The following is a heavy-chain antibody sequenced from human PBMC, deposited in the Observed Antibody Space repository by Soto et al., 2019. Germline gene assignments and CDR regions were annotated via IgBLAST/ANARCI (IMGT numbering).Heavy chain of an antibody. J-gene: IGHJ5*02. CDR3: ARDRCSGGSCYSDWFDP. CDR2: ISAYNGNT. V-gene: IGHV1-18*01. Sequence: QVQLVQSGAEVKKPGASVKVSCKASGYTFTSYGISWARQAPGQGLEWMGWISAYNGNTNYAQKLQGRVTMTTDTSTSTAYMELRSLRSDDTAVYYCARDRCSGGSCYSDWFDPWGQGTLVTVSS. D-gene: IGHD2-15*01. CDR1: GYTFTSYG.